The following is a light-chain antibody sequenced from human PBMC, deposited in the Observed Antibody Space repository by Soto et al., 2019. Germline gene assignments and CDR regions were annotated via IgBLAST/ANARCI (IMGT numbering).Light chain of an antibody. CDR3: QQYNSWPLT. CDR1: QSVSRY. Sequence: EIVLTQSPDTLSLSPGESATLSCRASQSVSRYLAWYQQKPGQTPRLLIYDASNRAAGIPARFSGSGSGTDFTLTISSLQSEDFAVYYCQQYNSWPLTFGGGTKVDIK. J-gene: IGKJ4*01. V-gene: IGKV3-11*01. CDR2: DAS.